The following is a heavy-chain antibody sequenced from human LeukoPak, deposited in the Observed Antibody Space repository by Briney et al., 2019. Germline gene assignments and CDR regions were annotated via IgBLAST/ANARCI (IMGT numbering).Heavy chain of an antibody. CDR1: GFTFSRYG. D-gene: IGHD2-21*02. CDR2: ILYDGSNK. CDR3: AKDHEPYCGGDCFNGDY. J-gene: IGHJ4*02. Sequence: GGSLRLSCAASGFTFSRYGMHWVRQAPGKGLEWAAVILYDGSNKYYADSVKGRFTISRDNSKNTLYLQMNSLRAEDTAVYYCAKDHEPYCGGDCFNGDYWGQGTLVTVSS. V-gene: IGHV3-30*18.